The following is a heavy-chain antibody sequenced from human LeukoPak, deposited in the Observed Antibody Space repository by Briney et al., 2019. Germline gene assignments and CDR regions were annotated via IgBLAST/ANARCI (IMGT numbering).Heavy chain of an antibody. D-gene: IGHD2/OR15-2a*01. CDR3: ARAQYRRDGMDV. CDR1: GFTFSSYA. V-gene: IGHV3-30*04. CDR2: ISYDGSNK. J-gene: IGHJ6*02. Sequence: PGKSLRLSCAASGFTFSSYAMHWVRQAPGKGLEWVAVISYDGSNKYYADSVKGRFTISRDNSKNTLYLQMNSLRAEDTAVYYCARAQYRRDGMDVWGQGTTVTVSS.